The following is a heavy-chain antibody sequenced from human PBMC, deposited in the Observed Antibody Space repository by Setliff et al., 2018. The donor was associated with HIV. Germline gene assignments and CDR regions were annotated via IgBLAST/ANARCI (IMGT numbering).Heavy chain of an antibody. Sequence: GESLKISCQGYGYIFTGYWVGWVRQMAGKGLEWMGMVHPVDSDVRYSPSFEGQVTISADKSTSTAYLQWTGLKASDTAMYYCARFGDTSGYYFYIFDLWGQGTMVTVSS. D-gene: IGHD3-22*01. CDR2: VHPVDSDV. CDR1: GYIFTGYW. V-gene: IGHV5-51*01. CDR3: ARFGDTSGYYFYIFDL. J-gene: IGHJ3*01.